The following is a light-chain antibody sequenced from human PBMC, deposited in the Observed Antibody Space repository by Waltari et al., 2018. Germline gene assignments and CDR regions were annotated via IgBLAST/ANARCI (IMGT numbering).Light chain of an antibody. CDR1: ENVNNY. CDR3: RHNYGTPWT. CDR2: KAS. V-gene: IGKV1-39*01. J-gene: IGKJ1*01. Sequence: DIQMTQSPSSLSASVGDRVTITCRASENVNNYLNWYQQKPGKAPKLLIYKASTLQSGVPSRFSGSGSGTDYTLTISSLQSEDVATYYCRHNYGTPWTFGQGTKVEIK.